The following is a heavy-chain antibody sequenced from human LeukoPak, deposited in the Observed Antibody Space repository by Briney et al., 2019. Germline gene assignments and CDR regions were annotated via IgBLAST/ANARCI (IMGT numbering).Heavy chain of an antibody. CDR2: ISIISSNI. D-gene: IGHD1-7*01. J-gene: IGHJ4*02. CDR3: ARGGGLTELY. CDR1: GFSFSSYS. Sequence: GGSLRLSCAASGFSFSSYSMNWVRQAPGKGLEWVSSISIISSNIYYADSVKGRFTISRDNAKNSLYLQMNSLRAEDTAVYYCARGGGLTELYWGQGTLVTVSS. V-gene: IGHV3-21*01.